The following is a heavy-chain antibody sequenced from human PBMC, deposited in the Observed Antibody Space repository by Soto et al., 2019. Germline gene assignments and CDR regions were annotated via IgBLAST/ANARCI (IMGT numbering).Heavy chain of an antibody. D-gene: IGHD6-6*01. Sequence: SLTCTVSGGSIIRSDTYYWGWIRQPPGKGLEWIGSVYYSGITYYNPSLRSRVTISVDTSNNQFSLKLNSVTAADTAVYYCARVAGSSRGYFDYWGQGTLVTVSS. CDR1: GGSIIRSDTYY. CDR2: VYYSGIT. CDR3: ARVAGSSRGYFDY. J-gene: IGHJ4*02. V-gene: IGHV4-39*01.